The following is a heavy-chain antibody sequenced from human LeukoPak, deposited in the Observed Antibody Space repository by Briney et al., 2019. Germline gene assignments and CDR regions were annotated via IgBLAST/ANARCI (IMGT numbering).Heavy chain of an antibody. J-gene: IGHJ4*02. CDR1: GFTFGSYA. Sequence: GGSLRLSCAASGFTFGSYAMTWARQAPGKGLEWVSSLGDSGTSTYYAVSVRGRFTISRDNSKNTLYLQMNSLRVEDTAVFYCVKEGRGFGELLPDYWGQGTLVTVSS. V-gene: IGHV3-23*01. D-gene: IGHD3-10*01. CDR2: LGDSGTST. CDR3: VKEGRGFGELLPDY.